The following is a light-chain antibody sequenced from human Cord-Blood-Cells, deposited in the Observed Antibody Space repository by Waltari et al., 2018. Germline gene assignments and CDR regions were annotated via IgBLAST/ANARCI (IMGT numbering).Light chain of an antibody. CDR1: SSNIGSNT. J-gene: IGLJ3*02. CDR2: SNN. CDR3: AAWDDSLNGLWV. V-gene: IGLV1-44*01. Sequence: QSVLTQPPSASGTPGQRVTISCSGSSSNIGSNTVNWYQQLPGTAPKLLIYSNNQRPSGVPYRFSCSKAGTSASLAISGLQSEDEADYYCAAWDDSLNGLWVFGGGTKLTVL.